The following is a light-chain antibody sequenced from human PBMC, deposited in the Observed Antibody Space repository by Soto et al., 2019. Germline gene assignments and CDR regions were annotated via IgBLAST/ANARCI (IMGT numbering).Light chain of an antibody. CDR1: SSNIGNNY. CDR3: GTWDSSLSAQV. V-gene: IGLV1-51*01. CDR2: DNN. Sequence: QSVLTQPLSVSAAPGQTVTISCSGSSSNIGNNYVSWYQQLPGTAPKLLIYDNNKRPSGIPDRFSGSKSGTSATLGITGLQTGDEADYYCGTWDSSLSAQVFGGGTKLTVL. J-gene: IGLJ2*01.